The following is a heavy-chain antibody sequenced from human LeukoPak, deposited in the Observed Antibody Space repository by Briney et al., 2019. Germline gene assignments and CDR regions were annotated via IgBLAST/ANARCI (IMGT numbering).Heavy chain of an antibody. Sequence: GGSLRLSCAASGFTFSSYWMHWVRQAPGKGLVCVSRINSDGSSTSYADSVKGRFTISRDNAKNTLYLQMNSLRAEDTAVYYCARVGYDILTGYYTLDYWGQGPLVTVSS. J-gene: IGHJ4*02. CDR2: INSDGSST. V-gene: IGHV3-74*01. CDR1: GFTFSSYW. D-gene: IGHD3-9*01. CDR3: ARVGYDILTGYYTLDY.